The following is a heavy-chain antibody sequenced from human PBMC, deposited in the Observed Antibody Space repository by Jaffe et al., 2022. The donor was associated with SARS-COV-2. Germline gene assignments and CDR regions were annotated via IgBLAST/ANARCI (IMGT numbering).Heavy chain of an antibody. D-gene: IGHD2-21*02. CDR2: ISYDGSNK. CDR1: GFTFSSYG. CDR3: AKDYPAYCGGDCYSSGMDV. V-gene: IGHV3-30*18. Sequence: QVQLVESGGGVVQPGRSLRLSCAASGFTFSSYGMHWVRQAPGKGLEWVAVISYDGSNKYYADSVKGRFTISRDNSKNTLYLQMNSLRAEDTAVYYCAKDYPAYCGGDCYSSGMDVWGQGTTVTVSS. J-gene: IGHJ6*02.